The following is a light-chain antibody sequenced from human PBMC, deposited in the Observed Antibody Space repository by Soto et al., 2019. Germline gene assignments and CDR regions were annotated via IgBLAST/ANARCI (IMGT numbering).Light chain of an antibody. Sequence: DIQMTQSPSSLSASVGDRVTITCRASQSISSYLNWYQQKPGKAPKLLIYAASSLQSGVPSRFSGSGSGTDFTLTISSLQPEDFAVYYCQQYNNWPLTFGPGTKVDIK. CDR2: AAS. CDR1: QSISSY. CDR3: QQYNNWPLT. V-gene: IGKV1-39*01. J-gene: IGKJ3*01.